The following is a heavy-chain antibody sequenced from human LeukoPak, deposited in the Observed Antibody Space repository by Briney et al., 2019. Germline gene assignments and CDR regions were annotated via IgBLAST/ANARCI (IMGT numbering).Heavy chain of an antibody. CDR3: AKENGHYYKGFDY. CDR2: ISGSSGST. D-gene: IGHD3-22*01. J-gene: IGHJ4*02. CDR1: GFTFSNYA. V-gene: IGHV3-23*01. Sequence: GGSLRLSCAASGFTFSNYAMSWGRQAPGKGLEWVSTISGSSGSTYYADSVKGRFTISRDNSKNTLYLEMNSLRVEDTAVYYCAKENGHYYKGFDYWGQGTLVTSSS.